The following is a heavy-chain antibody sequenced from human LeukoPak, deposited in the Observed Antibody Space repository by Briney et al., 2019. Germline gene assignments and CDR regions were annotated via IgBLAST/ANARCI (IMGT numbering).Heavy chain of an antibody. CDR3: TNSGWSD. D-gene: IGHD2-8*01. CDR1: GFTFSNDW. Sequence: GGSLRLSCAASGFTFSNDWMSWVRQAPGKGLEWVANIKYDGSEKYYVDSVKGRFTISRDNAKNSVYLQMNSLRAEDTAIYYCTNSGWSDWGQGTLVTVSS. J-gene: IGHJ4*02. CDR2: IKYDGSEK. V-gene: IGHV3-7*01.